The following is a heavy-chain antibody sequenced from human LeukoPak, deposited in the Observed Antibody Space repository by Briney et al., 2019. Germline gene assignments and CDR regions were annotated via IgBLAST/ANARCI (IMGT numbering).Heavy chain of an antibody. D-gene: IGHD3-3*01. CDR3: ARDQYDTWSRRGNFDS. V-gene: IGHV3-48*01. CDR1: GFTFSSYS. J-gene: IGHJ4*02. CDR2: ISSSSSTI. Sequence: GGPLRLSCAASGFTFSSYSMNWVRQAPGKGLEWVSYISSSSSTIYYADSVKGRFTISRDNAKNSLYLQMNSLRAEDTAVFYCARDQYDTWSRRGNFDSWGQGTLVIVSS.